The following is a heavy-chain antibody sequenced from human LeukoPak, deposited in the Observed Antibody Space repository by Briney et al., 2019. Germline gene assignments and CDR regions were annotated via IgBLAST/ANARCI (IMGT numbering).Heavy chain of an antibody. CDR1: GYTFTGYY. D-gene: IGHD3-22*01. CDR2: INPNSGGT. J-gene: IGHJ3*02. CDR3: ARPSYYYDSRDAFDI. V-gene: IGHV1-2*02. Sequence: ASVKVSCKASGYTFTGYYMHWVRQAPGQGLEWMGWINPNSGGTNYAQKFQGRVTMTRDTSISTACMELSRLRSDDTAVYYCARPSYYYDSRDAFDIWGQGTMVTVSS.